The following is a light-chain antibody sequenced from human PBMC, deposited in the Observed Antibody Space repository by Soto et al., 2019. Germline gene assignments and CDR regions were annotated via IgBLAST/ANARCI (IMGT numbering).Light chain of an antibody. J-gene: IGKJ1*01. CDR2: GAS. V-gene: IGKV3-20*01. Sequence: SVLTQSPGTLSLSPGERATLSCRASQSVSSSFLAWYQLKPGQAPRLLIYGASSRATDIPDRFSGSGSGTEFTLTISRLEPEGFGVYYCQQYDSSPWTFGQGTKVEIK. CDR3: QQYDSSPWT. CDR1: QSVSSSF.